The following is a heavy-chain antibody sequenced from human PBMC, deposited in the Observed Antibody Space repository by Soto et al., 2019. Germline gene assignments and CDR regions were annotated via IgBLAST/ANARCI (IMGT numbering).Heavy chain of an antibody. J-gene: IGHJ4*02. D-gene: IGHD1-1*01. Sequence: ASVKVSCTASGYTFTSYAMHWVRQAPGQRLEWMGWINAGNGNTKYSQKFQGRVTITRDTSASTAYMELSSLRSEDTAVYYCAREYNWNDFLFDYWGQGTLVTVSS. V-gene: IGHV1-3*01. CDR2: INAGNGNT. CDR1: GYTFTSYA. CDR3: AREYNWNDFLFDY.